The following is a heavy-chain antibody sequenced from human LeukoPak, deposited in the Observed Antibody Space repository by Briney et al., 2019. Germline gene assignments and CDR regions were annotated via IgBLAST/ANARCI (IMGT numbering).Heavy chain of an antibody. Sequence: PGGSLRLSCAASGFILDGYAMHWVRQAPGKGLEWVSVISGDGKTTYYADSVSGRFNFSRDNAKNSLYLQMNSLRAEDTAVYYCASGVTYGDLSVYFDYWGQGTLVTVSS. CDR3: ASGVTYGDLSVYFDY. D-gene: IGHD4-17*01. CDR1: GFILDGYA. CDR2: ISGDGKTT. V-gene: IGHV3-43*02. J-gene: IGHJ4*02.